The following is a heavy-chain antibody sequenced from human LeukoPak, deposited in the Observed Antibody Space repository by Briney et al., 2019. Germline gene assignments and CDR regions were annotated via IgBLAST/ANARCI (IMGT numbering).Heavy chain of an antibody. D-gene: IGHD6-6*01. J-gene: IGHJ4*02. CDR3: AKAAPVFEYSSSSPPYYFDY. Sequence: GGSLRLSCAASGFTFTSYGMYWVRQAPGKGLEWVAFVRQDGSTKFYADSVKGRFTIARYNSKDTVYLQMSSLRAEDTAVYYCAKAAPVFEYSSSSPPYYFDYWGQGTLVPVSS. V-gene: IGHV3-30*02. CDR1: GFTFTSYG. CDR2: VRQDGSTK.